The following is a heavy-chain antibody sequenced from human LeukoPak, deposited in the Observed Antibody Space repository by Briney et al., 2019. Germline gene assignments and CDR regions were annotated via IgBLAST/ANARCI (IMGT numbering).Heavy chain of an antibody. CDR2: ISTSGNTI. J-gene: IGHJ4*02. Sequence: GGSLRLSCAASGFTFSSYEMNWVRQAPGKGLEWVSYISTSGNTIYYADSVKGRFTISRDNARNALYMQMNRLRAEDTAVYYCARESGVTKIDYWGQGTLVSVSS. D-gene: IGHD4-17*01. CDR3: ARESGVTKIDY. CDR1: GFTFSSYE. V-gene: IGHV3-48*03.